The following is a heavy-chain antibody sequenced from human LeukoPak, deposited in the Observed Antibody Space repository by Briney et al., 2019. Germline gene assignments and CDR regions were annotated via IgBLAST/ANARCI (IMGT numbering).Heavy chain of an antibody. CDR3: AKGVRITMVRGAFDI. Sequence: PGGSLRLSCAASGFTFSSYSMNWVRQAPGKGLEWVSGISWNSGSIVYADSVKGRFTISRDNAKNSLYLQMNSLRAEDTALYYCAKGVRITMVRGAFDIWGQGTMVTVSS. CDR2: ISWNSGSI. CDR1: GFTFSSYS. D-gene: IGHD3-10*01. J-gene: IGHJ3*02. V-gene: IGHV3-9*01.